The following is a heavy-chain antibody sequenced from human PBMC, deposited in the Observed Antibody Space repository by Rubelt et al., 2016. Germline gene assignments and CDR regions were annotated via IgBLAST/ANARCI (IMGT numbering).Heavy chain of an antibody. V-gene: IGHV4-39*07. Sequence: QLQLQESSPRLVKPSETLSLICNVSGGSLRGSSYYWGWIRQPPGKGLEWIGSIYYSGSTYNHPSLKSRVTISVDKSKNQFSLELTSMTAADTAIYYCASSAMFGSPCLTYWGQGSLVTVSS. D-gene: IGHD3-3*01. CDR1: GGSLRGSSYY. J-gene: IGHJ4*02. CDR3: ASSAMFGSPCLTY. CDR2: IYYSGST.